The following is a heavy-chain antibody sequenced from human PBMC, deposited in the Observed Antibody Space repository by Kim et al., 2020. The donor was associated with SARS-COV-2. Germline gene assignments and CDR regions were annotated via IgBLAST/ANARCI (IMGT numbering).Heavy chain of an antibody. CDR3: ARGVTY. J-gene: IGHJ4*02. CDR2: SNGIT. D-gene: IGHD2-21*02. V-gene: IGHV3-23*01. Sequence: SNGITSYIDSVKGRFTISRDNSKNTMYLQMNNLRADDTDLYFGARGVTYWGQGTLVTVSP.